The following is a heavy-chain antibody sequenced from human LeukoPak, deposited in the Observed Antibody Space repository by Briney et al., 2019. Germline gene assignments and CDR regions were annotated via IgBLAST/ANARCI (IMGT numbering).Heavy chain of an antibody. Sequence: ASLNVSCKASGFTFTDYYIHWVRQAPGQALEWMGWINPNSGGTNYAQKFQGRVTMTRDTSISTAYMELSRLRSDDTAVYYCARAYSGYDNEVRWFDPWGQGTLVTVSS. V-gene: IGHV1-2*02. CDR1: GFTFTDYY. CDR2: INPNSGGT. D-gene: IGHD5-12*01. CDR3: ARAYSGYDNEVRWFDP. J-gene: IGHJ5*02.